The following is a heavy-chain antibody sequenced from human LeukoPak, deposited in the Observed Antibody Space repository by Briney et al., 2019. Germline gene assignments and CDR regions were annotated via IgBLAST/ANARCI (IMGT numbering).Heavy chain of an antibody. CDR2: ISWNSGSI. V-gene: IGHV3-9*01. CDR3: AKDTTLGSSWYSFPDY. Sequence: PGGSLRLSCVASGFTVSSYYVSWVRQAPGKGLEWVSGISWNSGSIGYADSVKGRFTISRDNAKNSLYLQMNSLRAEDTALYYCAKDTTLGSSWYSFPDYWGQGTLVTVSS. D-gene: IGHD6-13*01. J-gene: IGHJ4*02. CDR1: GFTVSSYY.